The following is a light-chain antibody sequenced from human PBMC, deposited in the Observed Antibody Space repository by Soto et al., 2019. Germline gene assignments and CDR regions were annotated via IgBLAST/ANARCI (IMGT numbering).Light chain of an antibody. CDR3: QIQGT. Sequence: DIQMTQSPPTLSASVGDRVTITCRASQSLNNWLAWYQQRPGKAPKLLIYRVSNLESGVPSRFSGSGSGTEFTLTISSLQPDDFATYSCQIQGTFGQGTKVEFK. J-gene: IGKJ1*01. CDR2: RVS. V-gene: IGKV1-5*03. CDR1: QSLNNW.